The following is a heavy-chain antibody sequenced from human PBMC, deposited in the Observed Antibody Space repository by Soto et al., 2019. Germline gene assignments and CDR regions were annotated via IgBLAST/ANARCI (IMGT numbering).Heavy chain of an antibody. CDR2: IWYDGSNK. D-gene: IGHD5-12*01. CDR1: GFTFSSYG. J-gene: IGHJ4*02. V-gene: IGHV3-33*01. CDR3: ARDRLSGYSGYAVE. Sequence: QVQLVESGGGVVQPGRSLRLSCAASGFTFSSYGMHWVRQAPGKGLEWVAVIWYDGSNKYYADSVKGRFTISRDNSKNTLYLQMNSLRAEDTAVYYCARDRLSGYSGYAVEWGQGTLVTVSS.